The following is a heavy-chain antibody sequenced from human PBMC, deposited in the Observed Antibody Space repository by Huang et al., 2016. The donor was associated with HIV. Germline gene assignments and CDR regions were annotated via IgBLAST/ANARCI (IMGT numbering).Heavy chain of an antibody. J-gene: IGHJ4*02. Sequence: QVRLEQWGAGLLKSSKTLSLTCAVYGGSFRDHFWTWIRQSPGQGLEWLGEVNHEGSTNYNPSLKSRVTITADMSKNQFSLKLDSMTGADTGLYFCARPGYGSGWRFDSWGRGTLVTVTS. CDR2: VNHEGST. D-gene: IGHD6-19*01. CDR1: GGSFRDHF. V-gene: IGHV4-34*01. CDR3: ARPGYGSGWRFDS.